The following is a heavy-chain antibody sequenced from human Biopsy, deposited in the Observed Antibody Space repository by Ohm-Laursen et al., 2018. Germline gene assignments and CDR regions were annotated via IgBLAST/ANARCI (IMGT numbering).Heavy chain of an antibody. CDR2: IFYSANT. J-gene: IGHJ4*02. D-gene: IGHD5-12*01. Sequence: SQTLSLTCIVSSGSIRTGDYYWTWIRHHPGKGLEWIGNIFYSANTYYNPSLKSRVTISVDTSKNQFSLKLSSVTAADTAVYYCARLGSGDYFPTFFDFWGQGALVTVSS. V-gene: IGHV4-31*03. CDR3: ARLGSGDYFPTFFDF. CDR1: SGSIRTGDYY.